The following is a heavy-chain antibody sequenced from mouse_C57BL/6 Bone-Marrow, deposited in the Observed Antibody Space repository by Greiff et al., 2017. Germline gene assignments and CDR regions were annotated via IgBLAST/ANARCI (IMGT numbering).Heavy chain of an antibody. Sequence: VKVVESGAELAKPGASVKLSCKASGYTFTSYWMHWVKQRPGQGLEWIGYINPSSGYTKYNQKFKDKATLTAEKSSSTAYMQLSSLTYEASAVYYCANDSRRGFAYWGQGTLVTVSA. D-gene: IGHD2-4*01. CDR1: GYTFTSYW. V-gene: IGHV1-7*01. J-gene: IGHJ3*01. CDR2: INPSSGYT. CDR3: ANDSRRGFAY.